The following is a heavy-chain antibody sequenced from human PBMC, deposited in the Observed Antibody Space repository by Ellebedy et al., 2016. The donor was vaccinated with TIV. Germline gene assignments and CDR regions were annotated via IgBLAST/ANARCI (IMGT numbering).Heavy chain of an antibody. CDR1: GYSFASHG. J-gene: IGHJ4*02. V-gene: IGHV1-18*01. Sequence: AASVKVSCKASGYSFASHGISWVRQAPGQGPEWMGAISVNTGKTDYAQKLQGRVTMTTDTSTNTAYMGLRSLRSDDTGIHYWATSATFVAGGRADYWGQGTLVTVSP. CDR2: ISVNTGKT. D-gene: IGHD2/OR15-2a*01. CDR3: ATSATFVAGGRADY.